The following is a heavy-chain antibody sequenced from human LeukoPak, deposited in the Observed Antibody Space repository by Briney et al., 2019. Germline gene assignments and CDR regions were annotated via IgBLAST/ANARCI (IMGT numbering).Heavy chain of an antibody. J-gene: IGHJ4*02. CDR2: ISSSGSTI. D-gene: IGHD3-3*01. V-gene: IGHV3-11*01. CDR1: GFTFSDYY. CDR3: ARVGRGFTFGAATPAYYFDY. Sequence: GGSLRLSCAASGFTFSDYYMSWIRQAPGKGLEWVSYISSSGSTIYYADSVKGRFTISRDNAKNSLYLQMNSLRAEDTAVYYCARVGRGFTFGAATPAYYFDYWGQGTLVTVSS.